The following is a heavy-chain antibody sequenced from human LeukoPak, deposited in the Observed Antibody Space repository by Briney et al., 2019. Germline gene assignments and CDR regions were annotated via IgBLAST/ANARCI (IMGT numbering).Heavy chain of an antibody. Sequence: ASVKVPCKASGYTFTSYGISWVRQAPGQGLEWMGWISAYNGNTNYAQKLQGRVTMTTDTSTSTAYMELRSLRSDDTAVYYCARVSPDYYDSSGYFDYWGQGTLVTVSS. D-gene: IGHD3-22*01. CDR2: ISAYNGNT. V-gene: IGHV1-18*01. J-gene: IGHJ4*02. CDR1: GYTFTSYG. CDR3: ARVSPDYYDSSGYFDY.